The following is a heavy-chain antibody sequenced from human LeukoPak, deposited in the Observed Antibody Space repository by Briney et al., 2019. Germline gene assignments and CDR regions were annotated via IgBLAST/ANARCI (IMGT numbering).Heavy chain of an antibody. Sequence: PGGSLRLSCAASGFTFSSYAMSWVRQAPGKGLEWVSVISGGGTSTYYADSVMGRFTISKDNSRNTLYLQMNSLRAEDTAVYYCAKTFIAVANPIDYWGQGTLVTVSS. V-gene: IGHV3-23*01. CDR3: AKTFIAVANPIDY. J-gene: IGHJ4*02. D-gene: IGHD6-19*01. CDR2: ISGGGTST. CDR1: GFTFSSYA.